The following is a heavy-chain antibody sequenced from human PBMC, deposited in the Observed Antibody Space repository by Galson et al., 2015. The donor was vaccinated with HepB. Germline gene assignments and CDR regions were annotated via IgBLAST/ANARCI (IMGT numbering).Heavy chain of an antibody. J-gene: IGHJ4*02. Sequence: SLRLSCAASGFTFSDYSMHWVRQAPGKGLEWVSTISGSGGTTNYADSVKGRFTISRDNSKSTLSLQMNSLGAEDTALYYCAQTSTLRGVRSDFWGQGTLVTVSS. V-gene: IGHV3-23*01. D-gene: IGHD3-10*01. CDR2: ISGSGGTT. CDR1: GFTFSDYS. CDR3: AQTSTLRGVRSDF.